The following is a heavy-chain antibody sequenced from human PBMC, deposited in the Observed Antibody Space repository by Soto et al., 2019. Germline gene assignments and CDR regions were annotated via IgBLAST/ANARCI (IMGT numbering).Heavy chain of an antibody. CDR1: GGTFSSYA. V-gene: IGHV1-69*12. Sequence: QVQLVQSGAEVKKPGSSVKVSCKASGGTFSSYAISWVRQAPGQGLEWTGGIIPIFGTANYAQKFQGRVTITADESTSTAYMELSSLRSEDTAVYYCAVQARVEMATSPKNGIDYWGQGTLVTVSS. CDR2: IIPIFGTA. CDR3: AVQARVEMATSPKNGIDY. D-gene: IGHD5-12*01. J-gene: IGHJ4*02.